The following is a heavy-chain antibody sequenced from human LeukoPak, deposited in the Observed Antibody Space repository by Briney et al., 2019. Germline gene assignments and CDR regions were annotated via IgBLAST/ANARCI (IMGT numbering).Heavy chain of an antibody. CDR1: GFTFNSYA. Sequence: GGSLRLSCAASGFTFNSYAIHWVRQAPGKGLEWVAVISYDGSNKYYADSVKGRFTISRDNSKNTLYLQLNSLRPEDTAVYYCARDQLAYSGYDTQFDYWGQGTLVTVSS. V-gene: IGHV3-30*04. CDR3: ARDQLAYSGYDTQFDY. D-gene: IGHD5-12*01. J-gene: IGHJ4*02. CDR2: ISYDGSNK.